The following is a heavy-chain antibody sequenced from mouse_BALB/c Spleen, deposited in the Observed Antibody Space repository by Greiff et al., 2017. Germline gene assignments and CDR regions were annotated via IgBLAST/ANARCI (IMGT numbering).Heavy chain of an antibody. V-gene: IGHV14-3*02. Sequence: VQLQQSGAELVKPGASVKLSCTASGFNIKDTYMHWVKQRPEQGLEWIGRIDPANGNTKYDPKFQGKATITADTSSNTAYLQLSSLTSEDTAVDYCARGVITTVVPTGDYFDYWGQGTTLTVSS. J-gene: IGHJ2*01. CDR2: IDPANGNT. CDR1: GFNIKDTY. CDR3: ARGVITTVVPTGDYFDY. D-gene: IGHD1-1*01.